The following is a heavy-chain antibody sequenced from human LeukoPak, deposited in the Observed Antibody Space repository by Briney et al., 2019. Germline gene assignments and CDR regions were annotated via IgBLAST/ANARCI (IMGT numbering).Heavy chain of an antibody. Sequence: SETLSLTCTVSGGSISSSSYYWGWIRQPPGKGLEWIGEINHSGSTNYNPSLKSRVTISVDTSKNQFSLKLSSVTAADTAVYYCARASRATQYNWFDPWGQGTLVTVSS. CDR2: INHSGST. D-gene: IGHD2-15*01. V-gene: IGHV4-39*07. J-gene: IGHJ5*02. CDR3: ARASRATQYNWFDP. CDR1: GGSISSSSYY.